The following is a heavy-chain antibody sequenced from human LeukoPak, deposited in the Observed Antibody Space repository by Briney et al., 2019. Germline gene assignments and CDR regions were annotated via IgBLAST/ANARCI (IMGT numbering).Heavy chain of an antibody. Sequence: GGSLRLSCAASGFTFSSYAMHWVRQAPGKGLEYVSAISSNGGSTYYANSVKGRFTISRDNSKNTLYLQMGSLRAEDTAVCYCARDFDDSSGSPVIPMDVWGKGTTVTVSS. CDR1: GFTFSSYA. CDR2: ISSNGGST. D-gene: IGHD3-22*01. V-gene: IGHV3-64*01. J-gene: IGHJ6*03. CDR3: ARDFDDSSGSPVIPMDV.